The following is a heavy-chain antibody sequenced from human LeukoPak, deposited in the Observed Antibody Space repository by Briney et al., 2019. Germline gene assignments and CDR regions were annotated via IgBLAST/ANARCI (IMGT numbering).Heavy chain of an antibody. CDR1: GYTFSSHD. Sequence: ASVKVSCKASGYTFSSHDINWVRQVPGHGLEWLGWMNPNSGNTGYAQKFQGRVAMTRDSSIGTAYLELSSLSSDDTAVYYCVRGDNVVSTAMLLLRYWGQGTLFAVSS. CDR2: MNPNSGNT. CDR3: VRGDNVVSTAMLLLRY. V-gene: IGHV1-8*01. D-gene: IGHD2-21*02. J-gene: IGHJ1*01.